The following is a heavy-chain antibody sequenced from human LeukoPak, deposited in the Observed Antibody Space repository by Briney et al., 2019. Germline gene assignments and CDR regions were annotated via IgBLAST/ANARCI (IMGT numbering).Heavy chain of an antibody. CDR2: ISSSSSYI. Sequence: PGGSLRLSCAASGFTFSDYYMSWIRQAPGKGLEWVSSISSSSSYIYYADSVKGRFTISRDNAKNSLYLQMNSLRAEDTAVYYCARDRLYDSSGYLPDPFDYWGQGTLVTVSS. CDR1: GFTFSDYY. J-gene: IGHJ4*02. D-gene: IGHD3-22*01. CDR3: ARDRLYDSSGYLPDPFDY. V-gene: IGHV3-11*06.